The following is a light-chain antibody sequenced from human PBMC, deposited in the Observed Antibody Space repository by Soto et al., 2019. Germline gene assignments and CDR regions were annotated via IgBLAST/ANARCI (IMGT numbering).Light chain of an antibody. CDR2: DAS. J-gene: IGKJ1*01. CDR3: QQYNNYWWT. Sequence: DIQMTQSPSTLSASVGDRVTLTCRASQSISSWLAWYQQKPGKAPKLLIYDASSLESGVPSRFSGSGSGTEFTLTISSVRPDDFATYYCQQYNNYWWTFGQGTKVDNK. CDR1: QSISSW. V-gene: IGKV1-5*01.